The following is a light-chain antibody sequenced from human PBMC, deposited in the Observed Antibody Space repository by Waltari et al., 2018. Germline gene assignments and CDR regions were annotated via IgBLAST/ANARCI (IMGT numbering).Light chain of an antibody. Sequence: QSALTQPPSASGSPGQSVTISCPGTTRAFVGYPHASWYQQHPHKVPKLILYEVNQRPSGVPDRSSGSKSDKTAFLTVSGLQAEDEADYYCSSYGGGDDYVFGAGTKVTVL. CDR3: SSYGGGDDYV. CDR2: EVN. J-gene: IGLJ1*01. V-gene: IGLV2-8*01. CDR1: TRAFVGYPH.